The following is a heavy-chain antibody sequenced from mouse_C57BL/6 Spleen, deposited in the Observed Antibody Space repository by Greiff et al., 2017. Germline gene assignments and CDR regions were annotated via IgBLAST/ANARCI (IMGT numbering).Heavy chain of an antibody. CDR2: IYPSDSET. CDR3: ARGDYYGYWYFDV. CDR1: GYTFTSYW. J-gene: IGHJ1*03. V-gene: IGHV1-61*01. D-gene: IGHD1-1*01. Sequence: VQLQQPGAELVRPGSSVKLSCKASGYTFTSYWMDWVKQRPGQGLEWIGNIYPSDSETHYNQKFKDKATLTVDKSSSTAYMQLSSLTSEDSAVYYCARGDYYGYWYFDVWGTGTTVTVSS.